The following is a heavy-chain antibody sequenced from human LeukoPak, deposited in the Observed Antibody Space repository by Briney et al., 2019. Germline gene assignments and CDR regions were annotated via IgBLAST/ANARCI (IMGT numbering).Heavy chain of an antibody. Sequence: GESLKISCKGSGSSFTSYWIGWVRQMPGKGLEWVGIIYPGDSDTRYSPSFQGHTTISADKSISTAYLQWSSLKASDTAMYYCARAYSSSSSVSDYWGQGTLVTVSS. CDR3: ARAYSSSSSVSDY. CDR2: IYPGDSDT. J-gene: IGHJ4*02. CDR1: GSSFTSYW. V-gene: IGHV5-51*01. D-gene: IGHD6-6*01.